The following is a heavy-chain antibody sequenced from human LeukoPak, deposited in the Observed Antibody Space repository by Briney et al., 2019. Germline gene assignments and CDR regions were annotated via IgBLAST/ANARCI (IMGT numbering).Heavy chain of an antibody. CDR3: ARDGGYSGYDADC. CDR1: GFSFSRYS. V-gene: IGHV3-48*01. CDR2: IGDSSAM. Sequence: GGSLRLSCAASGFSFSRYSMKWVRQAPGKGLEWVSYIGDSSAMYYADSVRGRFTISRDNAKNSLFLQMSSLRVEDTGVYYCARDGGYSGYDADCWGPGTLVTVSS. D-gene: IGHD5-12*01. J-gene: IGHJ4*02.